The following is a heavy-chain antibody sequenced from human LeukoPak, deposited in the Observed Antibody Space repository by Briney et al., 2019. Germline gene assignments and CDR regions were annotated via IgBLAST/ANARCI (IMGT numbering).Heavy chain of an antibody. CDR1: GFTFSSYS. J-gene: IGHJ4*02. Sequence: GGSLRLSCAASGFTFSSYSMSWVRQAPGKGLEWVSYMSSSTRTIYYADSVKGRFTISRDNAKNSLYLQMNSLRAEDTAVYYCARDQDYDSSGYLVGGFDYWGQGTLVTVSS. V-gene: IGHV3-48*04. CDR2: MSSSTRTI. D-gene: IGHD3-22*01. CDR3: ARDQDYDSSGYLVGGFDY.